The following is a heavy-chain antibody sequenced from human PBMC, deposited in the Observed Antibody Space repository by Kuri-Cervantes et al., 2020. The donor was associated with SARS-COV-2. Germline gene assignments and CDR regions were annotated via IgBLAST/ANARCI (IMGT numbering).Heavy chain of an antibody. Sequence: ASVKVSCKASGYIFTSYYMHWVRQAPGQGLEWMGIINPRGGITSYAQKFQGRVTMTRNTSISTAYMELSSLRSEDTAVYYCARGPSNIVVVPAAIPENYYYYYMDVWGKGTTVTVSS. V-gene: IGHV1-46*01. J-gene: IGHJ6*03. CDR3: ARGPSNIVVVPAAIPENYYYYYMDV. CDR1: GYIFTSYY. D-gene: IGHD2-2*02. CDR2: INPRGGIT.